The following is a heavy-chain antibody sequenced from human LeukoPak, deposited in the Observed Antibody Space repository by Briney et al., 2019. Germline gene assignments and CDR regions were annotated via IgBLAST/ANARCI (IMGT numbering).Heavy chain of an antibody. Sequence: PSETLSLTCTVSGGSISNHYWSRIRQPAGKGLEWIGRIYSSGSTSYNPSLKSRVTMSVDTSKNQFSLRLSSVTAADTAVFYCAGEMGKDAFDIWGQGTMVSVSS. J-gene: IGHJ3*02. CDR3: AGEMGKDAFDI. D-gene: IGHD7-27*01. CDR2: IYSSGST. V-gene: IGHV4-4*07. CDR1: GGSISNHY.